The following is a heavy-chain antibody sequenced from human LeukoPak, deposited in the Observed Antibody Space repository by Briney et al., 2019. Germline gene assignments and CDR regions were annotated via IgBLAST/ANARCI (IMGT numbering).Heavy chain of an antibody. CDR1: GFPLSSYC. J-gene: IGHJ4*02. CDR3: ARDKASSGWYYFDS. Sequence: PGGSLRLSCAASGFPLSSYCMNGVRQAPGKGLEWVSYISSSSNTIYYADSVKGRFTISGDNAKNSLYLQMNSLRAEDTAVYYCARDKASSGWYYFDSWGQGTLVTVSS. D-gene: IGHD6-19*01. CDR2: ISSSSNTI. V-gene: IGHV3-48*01.